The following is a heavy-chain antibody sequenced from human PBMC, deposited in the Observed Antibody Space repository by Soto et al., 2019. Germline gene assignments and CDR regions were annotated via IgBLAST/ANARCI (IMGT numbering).Heavy chain of an antibody. D-gene: IGHD1-1*01. CDR2: IKSEGNGGTI. CDR3: TRDDVFDY. CDR1: GFTFNNAW. V-gene: IGHV3-15*07. Sequence: EVQLVESGGGLVKPGASLRLSCAASGFTFNNAWMNWVRQVPGKGLEWVGRIKSEGNGGTIDYAAPVKGRFIISRDDSKNTLYLQMNSLKSEDTAVYYCTRDDVFDYWGQGTLVTVSS. J-gene: IGHJ4*02.